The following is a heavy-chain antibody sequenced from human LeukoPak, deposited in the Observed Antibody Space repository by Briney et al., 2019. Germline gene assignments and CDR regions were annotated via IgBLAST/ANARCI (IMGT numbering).Heavy chain of an antibody. CDR1: GYSISSGYY. CDR3: ARVQYYDFCMGV. Sequence: SETLSLTCTVSGYSISSGYYWGWIRPPPGKGLEWIGSIYHSGSTYYNPSLRSRVTISVDTSKNQFSLKLSSVTAADTAVYYCARVQYYDFCMGVWGKGTTVTVSS. V-gene: IGHV4-38-2*02. D-gene: IGHD3-3*01. CDR2: IYHSGST. J-gene: IGHJ6*04.